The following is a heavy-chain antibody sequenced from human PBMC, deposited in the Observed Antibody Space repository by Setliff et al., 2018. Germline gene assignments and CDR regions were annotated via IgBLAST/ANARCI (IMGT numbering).Heavy chain of an antibody. CDR3: ARVGGYGWADH. D-gene: IGHD2-15*01. CDR1: GFTFTDHY. V-gene: IGHV3-11*01. J-gene: IGHJ1*01. Sequence: GESLKLSCAASGFTFTDHYMSWIRQTPGKGLEWLCYISADDVSILYADSVKGRFSVSRDNAKNSVYLEMNSLRVEDTAVYYCARVGGYGWADHWGQGTLVTVSS. CDR2: ISADDVSI.